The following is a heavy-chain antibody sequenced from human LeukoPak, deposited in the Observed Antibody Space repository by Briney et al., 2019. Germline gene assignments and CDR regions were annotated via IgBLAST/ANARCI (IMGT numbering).Heavy chain of an antibody. CDR2: IRKKDRKYTT. CDR1: GFIFSAYI. CDR3: TREGGEGDYTACDI. Sequence: PGGSLRLSCGASGFIFSAYIMDWVRQAPGKGLEWIARIRKKDRKYTTAYAAPVKGRFVVARDNSKDYMFLQMISLETEDADFCYCTREGGEGDYTACDIWGKGTMVTVSS. J-gene: IGHJ3*02. V-gene: IGHV3-72*01. D-gene: IGHD3-16*01.